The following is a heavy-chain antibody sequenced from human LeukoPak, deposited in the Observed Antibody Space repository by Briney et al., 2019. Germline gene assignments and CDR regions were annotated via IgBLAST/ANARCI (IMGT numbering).Heavy chain of an antibody. V-gene: IGHV1-8*02. CDR1: GGTFSSYA. CDR2: MNPNSGNT. Sequence: ASVKVSCKASGGTFSSYAISWVRQATGQGLEWMGWMNPNSGNTGYAQKFQGRVTMTRNTSISTAYMELSSLRSEDTAVYYCARRGGYEDYWGQGTLVTVSS. J-gene: IGHJ4*02. D-gene: IGHD5-12*01. CDR3: ARRGGYEDY.